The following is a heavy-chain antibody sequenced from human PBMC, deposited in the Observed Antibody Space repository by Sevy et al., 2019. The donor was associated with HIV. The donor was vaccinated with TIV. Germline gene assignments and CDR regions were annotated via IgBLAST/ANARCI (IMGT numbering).Heavy chain of an antibody. J-gene: IGHJ4*02. CDR2: IYYNGHI. CDR1: GGSITSLY. CDR3: SGENAWGSGYS. V-gene: IGHV4-59*08. D-gene: IGHD6-19*01. Sequence: SETLSLTCTVSGGSITSLYWNWIRQPPGKGLEWIVNIYYNGHINYNPSLKSRVTLSLDTSKNQFALWLSSVTAADTAMYYCSGENAWGSGYSWGQGTLVTVSS.